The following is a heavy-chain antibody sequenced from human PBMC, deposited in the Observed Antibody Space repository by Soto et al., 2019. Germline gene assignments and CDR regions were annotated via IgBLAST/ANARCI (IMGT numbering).Heavy chain of an antibody. J-gene: IGHJ6*02. CDR1: GGTFTSTA. V-gene: IGHV1-69*06. D-gene: IGHD6-13*01. CDR3: ASSAGLDHLLNYYGLNV. Sequence: QVLLVQSSAEVKKPGSSVKVSCKASGGTFTSTAFSWVRQAPGQGLEWMGAIIRVLGTPNYAQKFQARLRVTGDTSTTTVHMELSSLRSDDTAVYYCASSAGLDHLLNYYGLNVWGQGTTVTVSS. CDR2: IIRVLGTP.